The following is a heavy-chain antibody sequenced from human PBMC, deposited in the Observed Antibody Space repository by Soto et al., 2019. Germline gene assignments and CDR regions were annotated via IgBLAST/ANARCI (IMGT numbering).Heavy chain of an antibody. Sequence: QVQLVQSGAEVKKPGSLVKVSCKASGGTFSSYAISWVRQAPGQGLEWMGGIIPIFGTANYAQKFQGRVTITADESTSTAYMELSSLRSEDTAVHYCARVRVRFLEWLGSEGWGQGTLVTVSS. CDR1: GGTFSSYA. CDR2: IIPIFGTA. J-gene: IGHJ4*02. D-gene: IGHD3-3*01. CDR3: ARVRVRFLEWLGSEG. V-gene: IGHV1-69*12.